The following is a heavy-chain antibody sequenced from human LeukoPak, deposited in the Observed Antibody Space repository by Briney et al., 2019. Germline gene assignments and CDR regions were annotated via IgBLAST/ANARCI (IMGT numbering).Heavy chain of an antibody. J-gene: IGHJ4*02. D-gene: IGHD3-3*01. Sequence: GGSLRLPCAASGFTFSSYAMSWVRQVPGKGLEWVSAISGSGGSTYYADSVKGRFTISRDNSKNTLYLQMNSLRAEDTAVYYCASHDFWSGYYTEFDYWGQGTLVTVSS. CDR2: ISGSGGST. CDR3: ASHDFWSGYYTEFDY. CDR1: GFTFSSYA. V-gene: IGHV3-23*01.